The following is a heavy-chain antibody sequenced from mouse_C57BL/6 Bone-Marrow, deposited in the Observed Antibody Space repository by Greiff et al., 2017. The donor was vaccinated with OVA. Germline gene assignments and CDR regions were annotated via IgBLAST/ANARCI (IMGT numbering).Heavy chain of an antibody. D-gene: IGHD2-4*01. CDR2: IWRGGST. CDR1: GFSFTSYC. V-gene: IGHV2-5*01. CDR3: AKKRKSIYCEYAMDY. J-gene: IGHJ4*01. Sequence: QVQLKQSGPGLVQPSQTLSITCTVSGFSFTSYCVHWVRQSPGKGLEWLGVIWRGGSTDYNAAFMSRLSITKDNSKSQVFFKLNSLQADDTAIYYFAKKRKSIYCEYAMDYWGQGTTVTVSS.